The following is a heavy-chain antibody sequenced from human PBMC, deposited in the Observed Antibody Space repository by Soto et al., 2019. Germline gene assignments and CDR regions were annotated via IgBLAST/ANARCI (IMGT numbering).Heavy chain of an antibody. CDR3: AREDASYGDYLYGYYYYGMDV. V-gene: IGHV3-48*02. CDR1: GFTFSSYS. Sequence: ALRLSCAASGFTFSSYSMNWVRQAPGKGLEWVSYISSSSSTIYYADSVKGRFTISRDNAKNSLYLQMNSLRDEDTAVYYCAREDASYGDYLYGYYYYGMDVWGQGTTVTVSS. D-gene: IGHD4-17*01. CDR2: ISSSSSTI. J-gene: IGHJ6*02.